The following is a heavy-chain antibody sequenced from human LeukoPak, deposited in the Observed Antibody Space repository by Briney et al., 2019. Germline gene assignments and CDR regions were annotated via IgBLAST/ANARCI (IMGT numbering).Heavy chain of an antibody. CDR3: ASTPEYYYMDV. Sequence: GGSLRLSCAASGFTFSSYAMHWVRQAPGKGLEWVAVISYDGSNKYYADSVKGRFTISRDNSKNTLYLQMNSLRAEDTAVYYCASTPEYYYMDVWGKGTTVTVSS. CDR2: ISYDGSNK. J-gene: IGHJ6*03. CDR1: GFTFSSYA. V-gene: IGHV3-30-3*01. D-gene: IGHD1-14*01.